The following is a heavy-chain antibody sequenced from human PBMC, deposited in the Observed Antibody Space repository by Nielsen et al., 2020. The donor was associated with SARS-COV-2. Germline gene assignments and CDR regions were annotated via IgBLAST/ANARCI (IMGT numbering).Heavy chain of an antibody. V-gene: IGHV3-13*04. D-gene: IGHD5-12*01. Sequence: GESLKISCVASGFTFSSYDMHWVRQATGKGLEWVSAIGTAGDTYYPGSVKGRFTISRENAKNSLYLQMNSLRAGDTAVYYCARAGYEGDYFDYWGQGTLVTVSS. CDR3: ARAGYEGDYFDY. CDR1: GFTFSSYD. CDR2: IGTAGDT. J-gene: IGHJ4*02.